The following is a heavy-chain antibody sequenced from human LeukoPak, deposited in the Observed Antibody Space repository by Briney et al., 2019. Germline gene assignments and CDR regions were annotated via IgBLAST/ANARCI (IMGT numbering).Heavy chain of an antibody. CDR3: ARKDGDF. J-gene: IGHJ4*02. Sequence: SETLSLTCTVSGYSISSGYYWGWIRQPPGKGLEWIGSIYYSGSTYYNPSLESRLTMSLDTSKNQISLRLSSVTAADTAVYYCARKDGDFWGQGTLVTVSS. CDR1: GYSISSGYY. V-gene: IGHV4-38-2*02. CDR2: IYYSGST.